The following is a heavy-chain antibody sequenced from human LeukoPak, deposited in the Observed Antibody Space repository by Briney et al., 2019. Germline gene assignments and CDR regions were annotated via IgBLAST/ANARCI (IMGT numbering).Heavy chain of an antibody. CDR3: ARYYYDSSGYYYFDY. CDR2: ISGSGGST. V-gene: IGHV3-23*01. Sequence: PGGSLRLSCAASGFTFSSYAMSWVRQALGEGLEWVSAISGSGGSTYYADSVKGRFTISRDNSKNSLYLQMNSLRTEDTAVYSCARYYYDSSGYYYFDYWGQGTLVTVSS. J-gene: IGHJ4*02. CDR1: GFTFSSYA. D-gene: IGHD3-22*01.